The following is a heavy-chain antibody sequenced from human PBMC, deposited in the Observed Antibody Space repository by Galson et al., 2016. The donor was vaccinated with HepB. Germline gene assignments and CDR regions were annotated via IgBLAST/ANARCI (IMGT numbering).Heavy chain of an antibody. J-gene: IGHJ4*02. D-gene: IGHD3-10*01. V-gene: IGHV5-51*01. Sequence: QSGAEVKKPGESLKISCKGSGYSFTSHWIGWVRQMPGKGLEWMGIIYPGDSDTKYSPSFQGQVTISADKSISTVSLQWSSLKASDTAMYYCARHGGSGSYYNGLDHWGLGTLVTVSS. CDR2: IYPGDSDT. CDR3: ARHGGSGSYYNGLDH. CDR1: GYSFTSHW.